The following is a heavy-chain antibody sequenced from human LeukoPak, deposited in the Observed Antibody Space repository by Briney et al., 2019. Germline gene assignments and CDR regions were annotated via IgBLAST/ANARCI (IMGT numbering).Heavy chain of an antibody. CDR2: ISSSSTI. CDR1: GFTFSSYS. Sequence: GGSLRLSCAASGFTFSSYSMNWVRQAPGKGLEWVSYISSSSTIYYADSVKGRFTISRDNAKNSLYLQMNSLSDEDTAVYYCARGFSQYYYGSGSPDYWGQGSLASVSS. J-gene: IGHJ4*02. D-gene: IGHD3-10*01. CDR3: ARGFSQYYYGSGSPDY. V-gene: IGHV3-48*02.